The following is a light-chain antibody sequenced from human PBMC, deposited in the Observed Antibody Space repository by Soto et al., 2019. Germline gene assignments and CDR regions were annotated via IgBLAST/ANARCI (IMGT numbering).Light chain of an antibody. CDR3: QQYNDWLYT. Sequence: EIGMTHSPASQSVSPGERVSLSCGSSQSVSSNLAWYQQQPGQTPRLLIYDASTRVFGIPARFSGSGSGTEFTLTISSLQSEDFAVYYCQQYNDWLYTFGQGTKVDIK. CDR2: DAS. J-gene: IGKJ2*01. V-gene: IGKV3-15*01. CDR1: QSVSSN.